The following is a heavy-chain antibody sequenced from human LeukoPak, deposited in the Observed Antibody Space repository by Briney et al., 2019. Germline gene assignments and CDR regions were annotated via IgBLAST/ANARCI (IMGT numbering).Heavy chain of an antibody. Sequence: PGGSLRLSCAASGFTFSSCGFNWVRQAPGKGLEWVSSIGPTGTDRYYADSVRGRFTIIRDNAKNSMYLQMDSLRDEDTAVYYCATETIGRHYDYWGQGTLLTVSS. CDR3: ATETIGRHYDY. CDR2: IGPTGTDR. V-gene: IGHV3-21*01. D-gene: IGHD1-14*01. J-gene: IGHJ4*02. CDR1: GFTFSSCG.